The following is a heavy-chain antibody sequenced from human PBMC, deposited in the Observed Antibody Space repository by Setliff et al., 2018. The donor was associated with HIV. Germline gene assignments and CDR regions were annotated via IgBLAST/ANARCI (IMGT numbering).Heavy chain of an antibody. CDR2: IRYDGNNK. V-gene: IGHV3-30*02. CDR3: AALGDGVDYYYYYMDV. CDR1: GFTFSYYG. D-gene: IGHD3-16*01. Sequence: PGGSLRLSCAASGFTFSYYGMHWVRQAPGKGLEWVAFIRYDGNNKYYADSVKGRFTISRDNSKNTLFLQMNSPRAEDTAVYYCAALGDGVDYYYYYMDVWGKGTTVTVSS. J-gene: IGHJ6*03.